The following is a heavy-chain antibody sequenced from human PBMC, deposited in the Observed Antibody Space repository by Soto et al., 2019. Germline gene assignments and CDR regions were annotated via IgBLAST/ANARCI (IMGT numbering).Heavy chain of an antibody. CDR2: ISSSSSYI. CDR3: ARDRRGDYGLFDY. D-gene: IGHD4-17*01. J-gene: IGHJ4*02. V-gene: IGHV3-21*01. Sequence: PGGSLRLSCAASGFTFSSYSMNWVRQAPGKGLEWVSSISSSSSYIYYADSVKGRFTISRDNAKNSLYLQMNSLRAEDTAVYYCARDRRGDYGLFDYWGQGTLVT. CDR1: GFTFSSYS.